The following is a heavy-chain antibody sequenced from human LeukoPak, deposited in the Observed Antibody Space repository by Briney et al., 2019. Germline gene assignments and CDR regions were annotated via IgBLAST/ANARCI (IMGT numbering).Heavy chain of an antibody. D-gene: IGHD4-17*01. V-gene: IGHV3-21*01. J-gene: IGHJ6*03. CDR3: ARDLKYGDSYYYYIDV. CDR1: GFTFSSYS. CDR2: ITWNSDNI. Sequence: GGSLRLSCAASGFTFSSYSMNWVRQAPGKGLEGVAGITWNSDNIEYADSVKGRFTISRDNAKNSLYLHMNSLRAEDTAMYYCARDLKYGDSYYYYIDVWGKGTTVTVSS.